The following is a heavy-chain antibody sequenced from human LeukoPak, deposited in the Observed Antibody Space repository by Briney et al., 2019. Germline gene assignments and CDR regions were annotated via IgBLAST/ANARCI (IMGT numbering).Heavy chain of an antibody. CDR2: INPNSGGT. V-gene: IGHV1-2*02. CDR3: ARDFSGSYYANWFDP. J-gene: IGHJ5*02. CDR1: GYTFTGYY. Sequence: ASVKVSCKASGYTFTGYYMHWVRQAPGQGLEWMGWINPNSGGTNYAQKFLGRVTMTRDTSISTAYMELSRLRSDDTAVYYCARDFSGSYYANWFDPWGQGTLVTVSS. D-gene: IGHD1-26*01.